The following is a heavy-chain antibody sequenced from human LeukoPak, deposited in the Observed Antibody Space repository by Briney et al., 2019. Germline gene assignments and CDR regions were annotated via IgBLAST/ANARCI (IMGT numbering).Heavy chain of an antibody. CDR1: GFTFSSYA. CDR3: AKGDRYSSNWYYFDY. CDR2: ISASGGST. Sequence: PGGSLRLSCAASGFTFSSYAMSWVRQAPGKGLEWVSGISASGGSTIYADSVKGRFTISRDNSKNLLFLQMNSLRAEDTAVYYCAKGDRYSSNWYYFDYWGQGTLVTVSS. V-gene: IGHV3-23*01. J-gene: IGHJ4*02. D-gene: IGHD6-13*01.